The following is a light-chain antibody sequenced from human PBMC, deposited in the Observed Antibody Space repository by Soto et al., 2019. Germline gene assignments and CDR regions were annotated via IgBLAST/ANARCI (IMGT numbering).Light chain of an antibody. J-gene: IGLJ1*01. Sequence: QSVLTQPRSVSGSPGQSVTISCTGTSSDVGGYNYVSWYQQHPGKAPKLMIYDVSKRPSGVPDRFSGSKSGNTASLTISGLQAEDEADYYCCSYAGSYTFYVFGTGT. CDR2: DVS. CDR1: SSDVGGYNY. CDR3: CSYAGSYTFYV. V-gene: IGLV2-11*01.